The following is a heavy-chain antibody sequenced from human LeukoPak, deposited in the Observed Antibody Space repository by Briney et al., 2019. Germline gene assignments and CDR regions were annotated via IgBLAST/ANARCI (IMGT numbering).Heavy chain of an antibody. CDR3: AREIIVWKPGGAFDI. Sequence: PGGSLRLSCAASGFTFSSYAMHWVRQAPGKGLEWVAVISYDGSNKYYADSVKGRFTISRDNSENTLYLQMNSLRAEDTAVYYCAREIIVWKPGGAFDIWGQGTMVTVSS. V-gene: IGHV3-30-3*01. CDR1: GFTFSSYA. D-gene: IGHD2-15*01. CDR2: ISYDGSNK. J-gene: IGHJ3*02.